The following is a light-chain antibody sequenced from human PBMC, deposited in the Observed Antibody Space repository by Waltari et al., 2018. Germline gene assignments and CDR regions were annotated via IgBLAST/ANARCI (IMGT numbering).Light chain of an antibody. J-gene: IGLJ3*02. CDR3: QSYDRSLSGWV. CDR2: GNN. V-gene: IGLV1-40*01. CDR1: SPNIRAGSD. Sequence: QSVLTQPPSVSEAPGQRVTIPCTGSSPNIRAGSDVHWYQQLPGTVPKLLIDGNNNRHAGVPDRFSGSKSGTSASLAITGLQAEDEADYYCQSYDRSLSGWVFGGGTKLTVL.